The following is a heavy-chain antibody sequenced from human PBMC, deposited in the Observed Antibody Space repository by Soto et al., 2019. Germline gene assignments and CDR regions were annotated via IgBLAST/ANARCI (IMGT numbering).Heavy chain of an antibody. V-gene: IGHV4-61*01. Sequence: KPSETLSLTCTVSGGSVSSGSYYWSWIRQPPGRGLEWIGYIYYSGSTNYNPSLKSRVTISVDTSKNQFSLKLSSVTAADTAVYYCARDRLAVASFYYYGMDVWGQGTTVTVSS. CDR1: GGSVSSGSYY. CDR3: ARDRLAVASFYYYGMDV. D-gene: IGHD6-19*01. CDR2: IYYSGST. J-gene: IGHJ6*02.